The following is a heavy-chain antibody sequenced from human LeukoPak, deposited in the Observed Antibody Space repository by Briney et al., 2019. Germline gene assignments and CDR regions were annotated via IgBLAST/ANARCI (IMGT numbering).Heavy chain of an antibody. CDR1: GGSISSSSYY. J-gene: IGHJ5*02. CDR2: IYYSGST. CDR3: ARRLGWEWFDP. Sequence: PSETLSLTCTVSGGSISSSSYYWGWIRQPPGKGLEWIGSIYYSGSTYYNPSLKSRVTISVDTSKNQFSLKLSSVTAADTAVYYCARRLGWEWFDPWGQGTLVTVSS. V-gene: IGHV4-39*01. D-gene: IGHD1-26*01.